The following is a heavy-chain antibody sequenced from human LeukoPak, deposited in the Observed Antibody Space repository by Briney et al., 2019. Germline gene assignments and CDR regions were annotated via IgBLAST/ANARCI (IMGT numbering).Heavy chain of an antibody. D-gene: IGHD2/OR15-2a*01. CDR3: ARGRIIRGYFDY. V-gene: IGHV3-20*04. CDR1: GFTFSTYE. CDR2: INWNGGST. Sequence: GGSLRLSCAASGFTFSTYEMNWVRQAPGKGQEWVSGINWNGGSTGYADSVKGRFTISRDNAKNSLYLQMNSLRAEDTALYYCARGRIIRGYFDYWGQGTLVTVSS. J-gene: IGHJ4*02.